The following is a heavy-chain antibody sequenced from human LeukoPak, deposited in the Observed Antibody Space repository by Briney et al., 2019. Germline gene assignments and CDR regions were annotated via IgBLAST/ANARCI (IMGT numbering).Heavy chain of an antibody. Sequence: PSETLSLTCTVSGGSISSGDYYWSWIRQPPGKGLEWIGYIYYSGSTYYNPSLKSRVTISVDTSKNQFSLKLSSVTAADTAVYYCASLASGNWFDPWGQGTLVTVSS. CDR1: GGSISSGDYY. CDR3: ASLASGNWFDP. CDR2: IYYSGST. V-gene: IGHV4-30-4*01. J-gene: IGHJ5*02. D-gene: IGHD3-16*01.